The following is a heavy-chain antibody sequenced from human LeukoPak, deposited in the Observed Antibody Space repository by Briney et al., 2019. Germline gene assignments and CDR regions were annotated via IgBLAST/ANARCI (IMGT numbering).Heavy chain of an antibody. V-gene: IGHV3-30-3*01. J-gene: IGHJ3*02. Sequence: PGGSLRLSCAASGFTFSSYAMHWVRQAPGKGLEWVAVISYDGSNKYYADSVKGRFTISRDNSKNTLYLQMNSLRAEDTAVYYCARANYDYGDYGGAFDIWGQGTMVTVSS. CDR3: ARANYDYGDYGGAFDI. D-gene: IGHD4-17*01. CDR1: GFTFSSYA. CDR2: ISYDGSNK.